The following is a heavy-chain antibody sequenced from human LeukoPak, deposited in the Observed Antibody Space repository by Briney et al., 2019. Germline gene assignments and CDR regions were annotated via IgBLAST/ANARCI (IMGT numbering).Heavy chain of an antibody. D-gene: IGHD1-7*01. CDR1: GISFSSYA. Sequence: LPGGPLRLSCAASGISFSSYAMHWVRQAPGKGLERVSSVGTGDDAYYADSVKGRFTVSRDNSKNTLYLQMNTLRGEDTAIYYCAKDAIPRNSIWDYFDFWGQGTLVTVSS. J-gene: IGHJ4*02. V-gene: IGHV3-23*01. CDR3: AKDAIPRNSIWDYFDF. CDR2: VGTGDDA.